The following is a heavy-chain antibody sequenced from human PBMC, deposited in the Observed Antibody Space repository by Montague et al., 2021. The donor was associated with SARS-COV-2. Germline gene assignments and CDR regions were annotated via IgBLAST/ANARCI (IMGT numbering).Heavy chain of an antibody. Sequence: CAISGDSVSSNSAAWSWIRQSPSRGLEWLGRTYYMSKWYNDYAVSVKSRITINPDTSKNQFSLQLNSVTPEDTAVYYCARGGSWLYYFDYWGQGTLVTVSS. V-gene: IGHV6-1*01. CDR2: TYYMSKWYN. CDR3: ARGGSWLYYFDY. CDR1: GDSVSSNSAA. J-gene: IGHJ4*02. D-gene: IGHD6-13*01.